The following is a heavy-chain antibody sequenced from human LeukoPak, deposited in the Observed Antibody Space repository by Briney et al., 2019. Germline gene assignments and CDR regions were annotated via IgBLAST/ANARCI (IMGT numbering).Heavy chain of an antibody. J-gene: IGHJ4*02. CDR2: VSTDSGNS. CDR1: GYTFTNYD. CDR3: ARGVSRGVDY. Sequence: ASVKVSCKASGYTFTNYDINWVRQATGQGLEWLGWVSTDSGNSDSAQKFQGRITLTRDTSISTVFLELRNLRSDDTAVYYCARGVSRGVDYWGQGALVTVSS. D-gene: IGHD3-16*01. V-gene: IGHV1-8*02.